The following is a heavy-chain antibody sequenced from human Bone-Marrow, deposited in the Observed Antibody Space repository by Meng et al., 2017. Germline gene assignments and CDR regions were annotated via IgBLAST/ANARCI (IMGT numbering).Heavy chain of an antibody. D-gene: IGHD3-16*01. CDR1: GFTFSSYS. V-gene: IGHV3-21*04. J-gene: IGHJ4*02. CDR2: ISSSSSYI. Sequence: GESLKISCAASGFTFSSYSMNWVRQAPGKGLEWVSSISSSSSYIYYADSMKGRFTISRDNAKNSLYLQMNSLRAEDTAVYYCTRGGGMKNYDYWGQGTLVTVSS. CDR3: TRGGGMKNYDY.